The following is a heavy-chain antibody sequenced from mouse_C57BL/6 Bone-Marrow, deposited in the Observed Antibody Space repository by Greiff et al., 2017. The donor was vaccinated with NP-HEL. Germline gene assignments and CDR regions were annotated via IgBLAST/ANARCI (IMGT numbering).Heavy chain of an antibody. CDR3: ARGYYGAY. CDR2: IYPGDGDT. V-gene: IGHV1-82*01. Sequence: VQLQQSGPELVKPGASVKISCKASGYAFSSSWMNWVKQRPGKGLEWIGRIYPGDGDTNYNGKFKGKATLTADKSSSTAYMQLSSLTSEDSAVYFCARGYYGAYWGQGTLVTVSA. D-gene: IGHD1-1*01. J-gene: IGHJ3*01. CDR1: GYAFSSSW.